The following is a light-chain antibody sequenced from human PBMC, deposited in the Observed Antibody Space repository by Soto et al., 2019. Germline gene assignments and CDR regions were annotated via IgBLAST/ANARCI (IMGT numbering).Light chain of an antibody. V-gene: IGLV2-14*01. CDR3: ASYTSSNTLL. Sequence: QSALTQPASVSGSPGQSITISCTGTSSDVVGYNYVSWYQQHPGKDPKLMIYDVTIRPSGVSNRFSGSKSGNTASLTISGLQADDEADYYCASYTSSNTLLFGGGTKLTVL. CDR1: SSDVVGYNY. CDR2: DVT. J-gene: IGLJ2*01.